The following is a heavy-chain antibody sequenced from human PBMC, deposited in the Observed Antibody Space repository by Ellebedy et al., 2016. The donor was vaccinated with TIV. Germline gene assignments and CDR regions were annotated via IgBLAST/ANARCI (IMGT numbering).Heavy chain of an antibody. J-gene: IGHJ4*02. Sequence: SETLSLXXTVSGGTISSYYLRWIRQPPGKGLEWIGYIYYSGSTNYNPSLKSRVTISVDTSKNQFSLKLSSVTAADTAVYYCARGWDCSSTSCYDYWGQGTLVTVSS. CDR1: GGTISSYY. D-gene: IGHD2-2*01. CDR2: IYYSGST. V-gene: IGHV4-59*01. CDR3: ARGWDCSSTSCYDY.